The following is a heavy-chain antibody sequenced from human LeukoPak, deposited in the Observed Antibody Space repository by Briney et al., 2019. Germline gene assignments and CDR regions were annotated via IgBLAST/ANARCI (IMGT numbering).Heavy chain of an antibody. Sequence: GSLLLSCAASGFTFSSYAMSWVRQAPGKGLEWVSAISGSGGSTYYADSGKGRFTISRDNSKNTLYLQMNSLRAEDTAVYYCAKEVGATYRGRGVSWYYFDYWGQGTLVTVSS. J-gene: IGHJ4*02. CDR2: ISGSGGST. V-gene: IGHV3-23*01. CDR1: GFTFSSYA. CDR3: AKEVGATYRGRGVSWYYFDY. D-gene: IGHD1-26*01.